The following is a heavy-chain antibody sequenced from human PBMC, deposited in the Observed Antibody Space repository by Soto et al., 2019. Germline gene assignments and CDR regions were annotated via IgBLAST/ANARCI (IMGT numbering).Heavy chain of an antibody. CDR3: ARDRGKWDAWFDT. Sequence: GVSLRLSCAASGFTFSSYWMHWVRQAPGKGLVWVSYINSDGSSSRYADSVKGRFTISRDNAKNTLFLQMHSLTDEDTAVYYCARDRGKWDAWFDTWGQGTLVTVSA. D-gene: IGHD1-26*01. V-gene: IGHV3-74*01. CDR1: GFTFSSYW. CDR2: INSDGSSS. J-gene: IGHJ5*02.